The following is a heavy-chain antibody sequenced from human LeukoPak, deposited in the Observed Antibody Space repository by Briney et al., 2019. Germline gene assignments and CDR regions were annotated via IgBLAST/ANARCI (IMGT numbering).Heavy chain of an antibody. D-gene: IGHD1-26*01. Sequence: GGSLRLSCAASGFTFSGSAMHWVRQASGKGLEWVGRIRSKANSYATVYAASVKGRFTISRDDSKNTAYLQMNSLKTEDTAVYYCAGRIVGAKEESDYWGQGTQVTVSS. CDR2: IRSKANSYAT. CDR1: GFTFSGSA. V-gene: IGHV3-73*01. J-gene: IGHJ4*02. CDR3: AGRIVGAKEESDY.